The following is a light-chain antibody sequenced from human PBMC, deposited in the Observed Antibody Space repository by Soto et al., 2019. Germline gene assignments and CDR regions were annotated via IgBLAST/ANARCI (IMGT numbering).Light chain of an antibody. J-gene: IGKJ5*01. CDR3: QQYGSSLT. CDR1: QSVSIH. V-gene: IGKV3-20*01. CDR2: DTS. Sequence: TVMTQSPGTLSVSLGERATLSCRASQSVSIHLAWYQQKPGQAPRLLIYDTSTRATGIPARFSGSGSGADFTLTISRLEPEDFAVYYCQQYGSSLTFGQGTRLEIK.